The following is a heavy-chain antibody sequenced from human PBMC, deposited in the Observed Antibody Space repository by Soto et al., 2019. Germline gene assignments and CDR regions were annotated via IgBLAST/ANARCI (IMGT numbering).Heavy chain of an antibody. CDR3: ARGGVTMIVVAGTRAAGTFDP. J-gene: IGHJ5*02. D-gene: IGHD3-22*01. CDR2: INAGNGNT. V-gene: IGHV1-3*01. Sequence: GASVKVSCKASGYTFTSYAMHWVRQAPGQRLEWMGWINAGNGNTKYSQKFQGRVTITRDTSASTAYMELSSLRSEDTAVYYCARGGVTMIVVAGTRAAGTFDPWGQGTLVTVSS. CDR1: GYTFTSYA.